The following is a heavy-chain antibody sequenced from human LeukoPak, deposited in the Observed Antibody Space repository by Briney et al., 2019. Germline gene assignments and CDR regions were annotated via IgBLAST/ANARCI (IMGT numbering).Heavy chain of an antibody. D-gene: IGHD6-6*01. CDR3: ARALIAAPYYFDY. CDR2: INPNSGGT. Sequence: VASVKVSCKASGYTFTSYGISWVRQAPGQGLEWMGWINPNSGGTNYAQKFQGRVTMTRDTSISTAYMELSRLRSDDTAVYYCARALIAAPYYFDYWGQGTLVTVSS. CDR1: GYTFTSYG. V-gene: IGHV1-2*02. J-gene: IGHJ4*02.